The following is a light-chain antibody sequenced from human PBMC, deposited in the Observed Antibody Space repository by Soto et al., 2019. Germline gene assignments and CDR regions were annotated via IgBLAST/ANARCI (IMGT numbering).Light chain of an antibody. Sequence: EIVLTQSPGTLSLSPGERATLSCRASQSVRSSYLAWYQQNPGKPPRLLIYDATNRATGIPDRFSGSGSGTDFTLIISRLEPEDFAVYYCQQYGSSPWTFGQGTKVEIK. J-gene: IGKJ1*01. CDR1: QSVRSSY. CDR3: QQYGSSPWT. V-gene: IGKV3-20*01. CDR2: DAT.